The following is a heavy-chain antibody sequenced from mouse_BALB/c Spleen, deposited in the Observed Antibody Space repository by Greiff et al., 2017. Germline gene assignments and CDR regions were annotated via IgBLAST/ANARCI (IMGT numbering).Heavy chain of an antibody. J-gene: IGHJ4*01. CDR1: GFTFSSFG. V-gene: IGHV5-17*02. CDR2: ISSGSSTI. Sequence: EVKLVESGGGLVQPGGSRKLSCAASGFTFSSFGMHWVRQAPEKGLEWVAYISSGSSTIYYADTVKGRFTISRDNPKNTLFLQMTSLRSEDTAMYYSARSGDYEYAMDYWGQGTSVTVSA. D-gene: IGHD2-4*01. CDR3: ARSGDYEYAMDY.